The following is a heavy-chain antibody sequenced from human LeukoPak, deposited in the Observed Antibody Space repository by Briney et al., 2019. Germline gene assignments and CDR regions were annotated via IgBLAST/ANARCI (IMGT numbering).Heavy chain of an antibody. CDR1: GYTFTGYY. CDR3: ARAEGIAAAGSKSEAYYFDY. V-gene: IGHV1-46*01. CDR2: INPSGGRT. D-gene: IGHD6-13*01. J-gene: IGHJ4*02. Sequence: ASVKVSCKASGYTFTGYYMHWVRQAPGQGLEWMGIINPSGGRTSYAQKFQGRVTMTTDTSTSTVYMELSSLRSEDTAVYYCARAEGIAAAGSKSEAYYFDYWGQGTLVTVSS.